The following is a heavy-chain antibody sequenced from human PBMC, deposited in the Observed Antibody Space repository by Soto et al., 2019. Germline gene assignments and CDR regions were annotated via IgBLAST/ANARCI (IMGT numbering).Heavy chain of an antibody. CDR3: ARDHRVNIPQYYYMDV. V-gene: IGHV4-34*01. D-gene: IGHD2-21*01. CDR1: GGSFSGYY. J-gene: IGHJ6*03. CDR2: INHSGST. Sequence: QVRLQQWGAGLLKPSETLSLTCAVYGGSFSGYYWSWIRQPPGKGLEWTGEINHSGSTNYNPSLKSRVTISVDTSKYQFSLKLSSVTAADTAVYYCARDHRVNIPQYYYMDVWGKGTTVTVSS.